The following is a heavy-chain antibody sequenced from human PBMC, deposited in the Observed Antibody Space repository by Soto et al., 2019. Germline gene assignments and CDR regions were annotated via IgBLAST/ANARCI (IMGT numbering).Heavy chain of an antibody. Sequence: GWSLRSACIAAGVTLSSCAMNWVRQAPGKGLEWVSTISGSGESTYYADSVKGRFTISRDNSKSTLYLQMNSLRAEDTAVYYCAKDRWNYDYFDFWGQGTLVTVSS. D-gene: IGHD1-7*01. CDR3: AKDRWNYDYFDF. CDR1: GVTLSSCA. V-gene: IGHV3-23*01. J-gene: IGHJ4*02. CDR2: ISGSGEST.